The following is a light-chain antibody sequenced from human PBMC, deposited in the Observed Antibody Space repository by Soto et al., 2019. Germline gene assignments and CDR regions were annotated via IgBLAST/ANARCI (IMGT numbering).Light chain of an antibody. J-gene: IGKJ3*01. CDR3: QQYGRYPQT. V-gene: IGKV3-20*01. CDR2: GAS. Sequence: EIVLTQSPGTLSLSPGERATLSCRASQSVSNNYLAWYQQKPGQAPRLLIYGASNRATGIPDRFSGSGSGTDFTLTISSLEPEDCAVYYCQQYGRYPQTFGPGTKVGSK. CDR1: QSVSNNY.